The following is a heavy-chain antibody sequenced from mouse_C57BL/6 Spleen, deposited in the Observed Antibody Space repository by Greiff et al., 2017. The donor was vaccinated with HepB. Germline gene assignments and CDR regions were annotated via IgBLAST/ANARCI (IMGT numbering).Heavy chain of an antibody. CDR3: ARYPYYYGSRYFDV. CDR1: GYSITSDY. D-gene: IGHD1-1*01. CDR2: ISYSGST. Sequence: EVKLQESGPGLAKPSQTLSLTCSVTGYSITSDYWNWIRKFPGNTLEYMGYISYSGSTYYNPSLTSRISITRDTSKNQYYLQLNSVTTEDTATYYCARYPYYYGSRYFDVWGTGTTVTVSS. J-gene: IGHJ1*03. V-gene: IGHV3-8*01.